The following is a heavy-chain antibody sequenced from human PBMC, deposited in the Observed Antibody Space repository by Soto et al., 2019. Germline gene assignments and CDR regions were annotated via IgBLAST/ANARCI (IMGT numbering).Heavy chain of an antibody. D-gene: IGHD4-17*01. J-gene: IGHJ4*02. CDR1: GGGSISSSSYF. V-gene: IGHV4-39*07. CDR3: ASGLVTTLHY. CDR2: IYYSGSI. Sequence: SETLSLTCTVSGGGSISSSSYFWGWIRQPPGKGLEWIGYIYYSGSIYYNPSLKSRVTISVDRSKNQFSLKLSSVTAADTAVYYCASGLVTTLHYWGQGTLVTVSS.